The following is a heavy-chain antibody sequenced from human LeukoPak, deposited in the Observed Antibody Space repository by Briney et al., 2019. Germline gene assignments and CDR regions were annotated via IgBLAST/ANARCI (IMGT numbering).Heavy chain of an antibody. J-gene: IGHJ6*02. Sequence: GGSLRLSCAASGFTVSSNYMSWVRQAPGKGLEWVGRIKSKTDGGTTDYAAPVKGRFTISRDDSKNTLYLQMNSLKTEDTAVYYCTTASEVVVPAAMDGPYYYGMDVWGQGTTVTVSS. CDR2: IKSKTDGGTT. D-gene: IGHD2-2*01. V-gene: IGHV3-15*01. CDR1: GFTVSSNY. CDR3: TTASEVVVPAAMDGPYYYGMDV.